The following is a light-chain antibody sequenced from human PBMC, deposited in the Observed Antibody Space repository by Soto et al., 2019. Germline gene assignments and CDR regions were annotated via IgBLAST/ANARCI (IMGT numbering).Light chain of an antibody. Sequence: AIRMIQSPSSFSASAGDRVTITCRASQGISSYLAWYQQKPGKAPKLLIYAASTLQSGVPSRFSGSGSGTDFTLTISCLQSQDFATYYCQQYYCYPPTFGQGTKVDIK. CDR2: AAS. V-gene: IGKV1-8*01. CDR3: QQYYCYPPT. CDR1: QGISSY. J-gene: IGKJ1*01.